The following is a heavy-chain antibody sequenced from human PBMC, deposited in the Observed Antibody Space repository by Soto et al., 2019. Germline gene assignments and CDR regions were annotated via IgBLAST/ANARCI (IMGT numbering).Heavy chain of an antibody. Sequence: QVQLVESGGGVVQPGRSLRLSCAASGFSISRSAMHWVRQAPGKGLEWVAVIAYDGSNRWNADSAKGRFTISRDNSKNTVYLQMSSLRGEDTAVYYCARDLQAGTDNVNWFAPWGQGTLVTVS. D-gene: IGHD1-1*01. J-gene: IGHJ5*02. CDR2: IAYDGSNR. CDR1: GFSISRSA. CDR3: ARDLQAGTDNVNWFAP. V-gene: IGHV3-30*04.